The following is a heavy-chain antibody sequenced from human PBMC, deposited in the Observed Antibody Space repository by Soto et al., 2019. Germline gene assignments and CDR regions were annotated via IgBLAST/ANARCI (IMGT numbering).Heavy chain of an antibody. V-gene: IGHV3-33*01. D-gene: IGHD4-17*01. Sequence: GGSLRLSCASSGFTFSRYAMHRVRLAPGKGLEWVAVIYYDGSNTYYADSVRGRFTISRDNSMNTLYLQMHSLRAEDTAVYYCARDEHDYGEHYFEYWGQGALVTVSS. J-gene: IGHJ4*02. CDR3: ARDEHDYGEHYFEY. CDR1: GFTFSRYA. CDR2: IYYDGSNT.